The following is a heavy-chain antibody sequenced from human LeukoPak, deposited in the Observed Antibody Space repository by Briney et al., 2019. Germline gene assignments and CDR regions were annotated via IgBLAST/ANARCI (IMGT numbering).Heavy chain of an antibody. CDR3: AKQTKDNWFDP. J-gene: IGHJ5*02. CDR1: GFTFSSYS. D-gene: IGHD1-7*01. Sequence: GGSLRLSCAASGFTFSSYSMNWVRQAPGKGLEWVSAISGSGGSTYYADSVKGRFTISRDNSKNTLYLQMNSLRAEDTAVYYCAKQTKDNWFDPWGQGTLVTVSS. V-gene: IGHV3-23*01. CDR2: ISGSGGST.